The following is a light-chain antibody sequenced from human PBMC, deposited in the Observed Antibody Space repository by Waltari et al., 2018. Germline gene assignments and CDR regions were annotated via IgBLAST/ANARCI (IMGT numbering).Light chain of an antibody. CDR1: QRVLYSANSKNY. Sequence: DIVMTQSPDSLAVSLGERATINCRSSQRVLYSANSKNYFAWYQQKPGQTPKLLVYWASNRESGVPDRFSGSGSGTDFTLTISSLQAEDVAVYFCLQYYSRPYTFGQGTKLDIK. CDR3: LQYYSRPYT. V-gene: IGKV4-1*01. CDR2: WAS. J-gene: IGKJ2*01.